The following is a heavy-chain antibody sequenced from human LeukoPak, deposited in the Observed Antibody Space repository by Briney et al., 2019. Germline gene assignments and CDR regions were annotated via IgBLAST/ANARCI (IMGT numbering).Heavy chain of an antibody. V-gene: IGHV6-1*01. CDR1: GDSVSSNIVA. D-gene: IGHD3-16*02. CDR3: ARGIVKAFNL. J-gene: IGHJ3*01. CDR2: TYYRSKWYR. Sequence: SQTLSLTCDISGDSVSSNIVAWNWIRQSPSRGLEWLGRTYYRSKWYRDYGESVKSRIIINPDTSRNQFSLQLNFVTPEDTAVYYCARGIVKAFNLWGQGTMVTVSS.